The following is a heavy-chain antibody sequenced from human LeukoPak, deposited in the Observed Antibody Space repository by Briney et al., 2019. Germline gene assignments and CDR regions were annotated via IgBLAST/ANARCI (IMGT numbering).Heavy chain of an antibody. J-gene: IGHJ4*02. CDR1: GFTFSSYA. CDR2: ITASGGNT. CDR3: AKGTGYSSGRSYFAY. D-gene: IGHD5-18*01. V-gene: IGHV3-23*01. Sequence: GGSLRLSCAASGFTFSSYAMGWVRQAPGKGLEWVSAITASGGNTYYADSVSGRFTISRDNSKNTLYLQVHSLRAEDTAVYYCAKGTGYSSGRSYFAYWGQGPLVTVSS.